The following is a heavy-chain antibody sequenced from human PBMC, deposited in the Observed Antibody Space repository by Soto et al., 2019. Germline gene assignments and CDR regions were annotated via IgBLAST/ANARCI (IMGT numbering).Heavy chain of an antibody. CDR2: IYYSGST. CDR1: GGSISSSSYY. D-gene: IGHD3-10*01. V-gene: IGHV4-39*01. Sequence: QLQLQESGPGLVKPSETLSLTCTVSGGSISSSSYYWGWIRQPPGKGLEWIGSIYYSGSTYYNPSLKCRVTISVDTSKNQFSLKRSSVTAADTAVYYCARQTSGRGVINFFYYWGQGTLVTVAS. CDR3: ARQTSGRGVINFFYY. J-gene: IGHJ4*02.